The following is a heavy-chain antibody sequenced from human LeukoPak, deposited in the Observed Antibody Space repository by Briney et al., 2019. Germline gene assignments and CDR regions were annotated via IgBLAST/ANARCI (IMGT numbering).Heavy chain of an antibody. CDR2: VTSRGGT. V-gene: IGHV3-23*01. D-gene: IGHD6-19*01. Sequence: PGGSLRLSCAASGFILSSHGMSWVRQAPGKRLEWDSTVTSRGGTDYTDSVKGRFIISRDNSKNTLLLQMNSLRAEDTAVYYCATTRPYGTTWAGAFEDWGQGTPVTVSS. CDR1: GFILSSHG. CDR3: ATTRPYGTTWAGAFED. J-gene: IGHJ4*01.